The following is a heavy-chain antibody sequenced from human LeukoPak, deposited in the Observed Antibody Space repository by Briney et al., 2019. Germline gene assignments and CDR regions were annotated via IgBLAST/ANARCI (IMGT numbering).Heavy chain of an antibody. CDR1: GFTFSSYA. CDR3: ATYSGSHDAFDI. J-gene: IGHJ3*02. V-gene: IGHV3-23*01. Sequence: GGSLRLSCAASGFTFSSYAMSWVRQAAGKGLEWVSAISGSGGSTYYADSVKGRFTISRDNSKNTLYLQMNSLRAEDTAVYYCATYSGSHDAFDIWGQGTMVTVSS. CDR2: ISGSGGST. D-gene: IGHD1-26*01.